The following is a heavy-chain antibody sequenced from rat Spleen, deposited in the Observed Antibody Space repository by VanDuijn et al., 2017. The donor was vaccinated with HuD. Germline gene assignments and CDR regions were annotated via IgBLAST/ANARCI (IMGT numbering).Heavy chain of an antibody. V-gene: IGHV3-3*01. J-gene: IGHJ1*01. Sequence: EGQLQESGPGLVKPSQSLSLTCSVTGYSITSNYWGWIRKFPGNKLEWMGYINSAGSTNYNPSLKSRISITRDTSKNQFFLQVISLTTEDTATYYCARSLSYAHFYWYFDCWCPGTMVTVSS. CDR2: INSAGST. CDR1: GYSITSNY. D-gene: IGHD1-12*01. CDR3: ARSLSYAHFYWYFDC.